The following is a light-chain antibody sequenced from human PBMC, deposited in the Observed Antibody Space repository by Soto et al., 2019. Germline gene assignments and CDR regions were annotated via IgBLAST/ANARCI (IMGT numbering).Light chain of an antibody. CDR2: LAS. V-gene: IGKV1-39*01. Sequence: IQLTQSPSSLSASVGDRVTITCRASQNIRSSLNWYQQKSGQAPKPLIYLASDLQSGVPSRFSGSGSGTDFTLTITSLQPEDFATYYCQHRPTFGGGTRVEIK. J-gene: IGKJ4*01. CDR1: QNIRSS. CDR3: QHRPT.